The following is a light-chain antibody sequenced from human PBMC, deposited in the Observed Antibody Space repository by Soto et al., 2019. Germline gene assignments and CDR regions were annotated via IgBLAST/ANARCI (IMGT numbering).Light chain of an antibody. V-gene: IGLV2-14*03. J-gene: IGLJ2*01. CDR1: SSDVGGYNY. CDR2: GVS. CDR3: SSYTSSNTLG. Sequence: QSALTQPASVSGSPGQSITISCTGTSSDVGGYNYVSWHQHHPGKAPKLMIYGVSSRPSGVSNRFSGSKSGNTASLTISGLQAEDEADYYCSSYTSSNTLGFGGGTKLTVL.